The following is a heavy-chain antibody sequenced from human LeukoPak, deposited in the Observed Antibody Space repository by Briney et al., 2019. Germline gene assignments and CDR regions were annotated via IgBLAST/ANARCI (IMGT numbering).Heavy chain of an antibody. J-gene: IGHJ6*02. V-gene: IGHV3-30-3*01. CDR2: ISYDGSNK. CDR3: ARDTTVTGLYYCGMDV. D-gene: IGHD4-17*01. CDR1: GFTFSSYA. Sequence: GGSLRLSCAASGFTFSSYAMHWVRQAPGKGLXXXXVISYDGSNKYYADSVKGRFTISRDNSKNSLYLQMNSLRAEDTAVYYCARDTTVTGLYYCGMDVWGQGTTVTVSS.